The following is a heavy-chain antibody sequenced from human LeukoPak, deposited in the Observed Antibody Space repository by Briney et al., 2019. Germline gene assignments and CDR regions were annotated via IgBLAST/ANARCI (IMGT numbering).Heavy chain of an antibody. CDR3: ARRIWPAYFDY. V-gene: IGHV4-34*01. Sequence: PSETLSLTCAVYGGSFSGYYWSWIRQPPGKGLEWIGEINHSGSTNYNPSLKSRVTISVDTSKNQFSLKLSSVTAADTAVYYCARRIWPAYFDYWRQGTLVTVSS. J-gene: IGHJ4*02. CDR1: GGSFSGYY. D-gene: IGHD2-15*01. CDR2: INHSGST.